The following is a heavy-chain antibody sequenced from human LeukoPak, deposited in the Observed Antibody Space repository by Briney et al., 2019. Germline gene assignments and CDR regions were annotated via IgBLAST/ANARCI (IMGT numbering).Heavy chain of an antibody. Sequence: GGSLRLSCAASGFTFGDYAMQWVRQAPGKGLEWVSGISWNSGSIGYADSVKGRFTISRDNAKNSLDLQMNSLRVEDTAVYYCAISLDYYYGSGSYDYWGQGTLVTVSS. CDR2: ISWNSGSI. CDR1: GFTFGDYA. V-gene: IGHV3-9*01. CDR3: AISLDYYYGSGSYDY. D-gene: IGHD3-10*01. J-gene: IGHJ4*02.